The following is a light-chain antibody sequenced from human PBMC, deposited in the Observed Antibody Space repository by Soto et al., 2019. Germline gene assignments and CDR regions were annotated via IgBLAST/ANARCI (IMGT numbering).Light chain of an antibody. CDR2: DVS. CDR1: EDISNY. J-gene: IGKJ5*01. CDR3: LQDYNYPKT. Sequence: IQMTQSPSSLSASVGDRVTSTCQASEDISNYLNWYQQKPGKAPYLLISDVSSLERGVPSRFSGSGSGTDFTLTISSLQPEDFATYYCLQDYNYPKTFGQGTRREIK. V-gene: IGKV1-6*01.